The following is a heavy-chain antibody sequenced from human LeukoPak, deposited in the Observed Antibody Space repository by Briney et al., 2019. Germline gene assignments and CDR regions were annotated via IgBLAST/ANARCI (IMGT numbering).Heavy chain of an antibody. V-gene: IGHV3-21*01. CDR1: GFTFSSYS. CDR2: ITSSGSYI. CDR3: ARRGSSSWDGDY. Sequence: PGGSLRLSCAASGFTFSSYSMNWVRQAPGKGLEWVSSITSSGSYIFYADSVKGRFTISRDNAKNSLYLQMNNLRAEDTAVYYCARRGSSSWDGDYWGQGTLVTVSS. D-gene: IGHD6-13*01. J-gene: IGHJ4*02.